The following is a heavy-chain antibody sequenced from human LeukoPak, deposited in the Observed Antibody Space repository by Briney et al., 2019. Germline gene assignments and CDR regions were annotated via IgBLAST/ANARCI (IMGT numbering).Heavy chain of an antibody. Sequence: GGSLRLSCIASGFPFSSYTMNWVRQAPGKGLEWVSSITISSNYIHYTDSVKGRFTISRDNAKNSLYLHMSSLRADDTAVYYCARDPWGYTVTGGPWGQGTLVTVSS. CDR3: ARDPWGYTVTGGP. CDR1: GFPFSSYT. CDR2: ITISSNYI. J-gene: IGHJ5*02. V-gene: IGHV3-21*01. D-gene: IGHD4-11*01.